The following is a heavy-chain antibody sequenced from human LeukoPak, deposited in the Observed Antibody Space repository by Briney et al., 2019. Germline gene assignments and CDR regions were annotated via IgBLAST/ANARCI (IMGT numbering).Heavy chain of an antibody. Sequence: PSGRVPCRVAGYTLTGKARNWGGQALGKGLEGMGWINTNTGNPTYAQGFTGRFVFSLDTSVSTAYLQISSLKAEDTAVYYCAREGSDYGMDVWGQGTTVTVSS. CDR2: INTNTGNP. J-gene: IGHJ6*02. V-gene: IGHV7-4-1*02. CDR1: GYTLTGKA. CDR3: AREGSDYGMDV.